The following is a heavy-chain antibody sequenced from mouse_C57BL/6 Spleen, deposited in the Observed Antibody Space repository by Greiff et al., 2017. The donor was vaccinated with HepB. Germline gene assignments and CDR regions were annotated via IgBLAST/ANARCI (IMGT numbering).Heavy chain of an antibody. CDR2: INPSNGGT. CDR3: AGVDTTVVDY. Sequence: QVQLKQPGTELVKPGASVKLSCKASGYTFTSYWMHWVKQRPGQGLEWIGNINPSNGGTTYTEKFKSKATLTVDKSARTAYMQLSSLTSEDSAVYYCAGVDTTVVDYWGQGTTLTGSS. V-gene: IGHV1-53*01. CDR1: GYTFTSYW. J-gene: IGHJ2*01. D-gene: IGHD1-1*01.